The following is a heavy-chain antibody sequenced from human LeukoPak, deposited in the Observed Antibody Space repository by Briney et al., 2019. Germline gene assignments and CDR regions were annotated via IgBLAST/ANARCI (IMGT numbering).Heavy chain of an antibody. J-gene: IGHJ4*02. Sequence: GGSLRLSCAASGFTFSNYAMHWVRQAPGKGLEWVAVVSYDGSNKYYADSVKGRFTISRDNSKNTLYLQMTSLRAEDTAVYYCARGPISSLAFDYWGQGALVTVSS. CDR1: GFTFSNYA. D-gene: IGHD3-16*02. CDR3: ARGPISSLAFDY. CDR2: VSYDGSNK. V-gene: IGHV3-30*14.